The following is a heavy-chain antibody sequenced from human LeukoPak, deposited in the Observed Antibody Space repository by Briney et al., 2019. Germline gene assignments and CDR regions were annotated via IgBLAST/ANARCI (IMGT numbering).Heavy chain of an antibody. CDR3: AVGGSMVRGVIMANFR. J-gene: IGHJ4*02. Sequence: ASVKVSCKAFGYSFTSHYIHWVRQAPGEGFEWMGMINPSDGSTHYAPKFQGRVTMTRDTSTSTVYMDLSSLRSEDTAFYYCAVGGSMVRGVIMANFRWGQGTLVTVSS. D-gene: IGHD3-10*01. V-gene: IGHV1-46*01. CDR2: INPSDGST. CDR1: GYSFTSHY.